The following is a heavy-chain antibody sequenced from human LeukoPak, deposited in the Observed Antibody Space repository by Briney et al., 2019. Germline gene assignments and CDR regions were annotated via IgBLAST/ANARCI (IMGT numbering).Heavy chain of an antibody. CDR1: GYTFTSYD. J-gene: IGHJ5*02. V-gene: IGHV1-8*01. Sequence: ASVKVSCKASGYTFTSYDINWVRQATGQGLEWMGWMNPNSGNTGYAQKFQGRVTMTRNTSINTAYMELSSLRSEDTAVYYCARSALLWFGELSYNPWGQGTLVTVSS. CDR2: MNPNSGNT. D-gene: IGHD3-10*01. CDR3: ARSALLWFGELSYNP.